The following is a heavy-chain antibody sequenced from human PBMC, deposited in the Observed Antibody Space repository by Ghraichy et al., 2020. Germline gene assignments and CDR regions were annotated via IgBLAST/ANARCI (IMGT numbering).Heavy chain of an antibody. CDR1: GFTFSSYS. Sequence: GALRLSCAASGFTFSSYSMNWVRQAPGKGLEWVSYISSSSSTIYYADSVKGRFTISRDNAKNSLYLQMNSLRDEDTAVYYCARDGKLRYFDWLRQTSFDYWGQGTLVTVSS. CDR2: ISSSSSTI. CDR3: ARDGKLRYFDWLRQTSFDY. J-gene: IGHJ4*02. D-gene: IGHD3-9*01. V-gene: IGHV3-48*02.